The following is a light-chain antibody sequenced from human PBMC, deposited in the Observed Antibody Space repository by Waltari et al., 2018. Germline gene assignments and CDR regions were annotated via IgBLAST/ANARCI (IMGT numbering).Light chain of an antibody. CDR1: QSVSSSY. CDR2: GAS. V-gene: IGKV3-20*01. Sequence: EIVLTQSPGTLSLSPGERATLSCRASQSVSSSYLAWYQQKPGQAPRLLIYGASIRATGIPDRFRGSWAGADFTLTISRLEPEDFAVYYCQQYGSSPFTFGPGTKVD. J-gene: IGKJ3*01. CDR3: QQYGSSPFT.